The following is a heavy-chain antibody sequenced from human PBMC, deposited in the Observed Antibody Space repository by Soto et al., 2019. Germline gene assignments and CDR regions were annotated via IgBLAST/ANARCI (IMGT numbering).Heavy chain of an antibody. V-gene: IGHV1-8*02. J-gene: IGHJ6*03. D-gene: IGHD1-7*01. CDR3: ASGITGTTPTLFMEV. CDR2: INPNSGNT. CDR1: GYTFTGYY. Sequence: ASVKVSFKTSGYTFTGYYMLLVRQSPGQGLEWMGWINPNSGNTDYAQKFQGRVTMTRDTSISTAYMELSSLRSEDTAVYYCASGITGTTPTLFMEVWGKGTTVTVSS.